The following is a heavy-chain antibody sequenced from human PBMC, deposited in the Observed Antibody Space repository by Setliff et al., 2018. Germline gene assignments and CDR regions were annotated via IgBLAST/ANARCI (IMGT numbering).Heavy chain of an antibody. Sequence: SETLSLTCSVSGASVSNVNYYWGWIRQPPGKGLEWVGSIYYSGKTYSNPSFKSRVTMSVDKSKNQFSLKLASVTAADRAVYYCARMVTGDSGEHWHFGLWGRGTLVTVSS. V-gene: IGHV4-39*01. CDR1: GASVSNVNYY. CDR3: ARMVTGDSGEHWHFGL. J-gene: IGHJ2*01. D-gene: IGHD4-17*01. CDR2: IYYSGKT.